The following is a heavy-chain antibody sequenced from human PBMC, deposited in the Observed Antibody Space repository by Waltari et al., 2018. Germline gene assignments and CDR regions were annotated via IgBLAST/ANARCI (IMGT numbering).Heavy chain of an antibody. CDR2: LWFEGGDE. J-gene: IGHJ4*02. CDR3: AKDAFGNTYMDH. V-gene: IGHV3-30*18. D-gene: IGHD3-16*01. Sequence: QLQLVESGGGVVQPGTSRRLSGSACGFSLSHYGMHWVRQAPGRGLEWVALLWFEGGDEYYADSVRGRFTISRDNSKNLLYLHMDSLRVDDTAVYYCAKDAFGNTYMDHWGQGTLVTVSS. CDR1: GFSLSHYG.